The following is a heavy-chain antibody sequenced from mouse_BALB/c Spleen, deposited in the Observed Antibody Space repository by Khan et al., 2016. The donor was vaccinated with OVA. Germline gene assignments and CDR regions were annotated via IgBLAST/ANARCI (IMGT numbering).Heavy chain of an antibody. J-gene: IGHJ2*01. CDR3: ARGGLRLDFDY. CDR2: INPSTGDT. CDR1: GYTFINYW. D-gene: IGHD1-1*01. Sequence: VQLQQSGPELAKPGASVKMSCKASGYTFINYWILWVKQRPGQGLEWIGYINPSTGDTEYNQNFKDKSTLTADKSSNTAYLQLNSLTSEDSAVYCGARGGLRLDFDYWGQGTTLTVSS. V-gene: IGHV1-7*01.